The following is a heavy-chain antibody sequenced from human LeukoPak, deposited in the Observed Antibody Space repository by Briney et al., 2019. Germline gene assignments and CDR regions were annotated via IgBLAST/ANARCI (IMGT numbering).Heavy chain of an antibody. J-gene: IGHJ4*02. CDR3: AKTYHYYDSSGYLGGFDY. CDR2: ISGSGDTT. D-gene: IGHD3-22*01. V-gene: IGHV3-23*01. Sequence: GGSLRLSCAASGFTFSSYAMSWVRQAPGKGLEWVSTISGSGDTTYYADSVKGRFTISRDNAKNSLYLQMNSLRAEDTALYYCAKTYHYYDSSGYLGGFDYWGQGTLVTVSS. CDR1: GFTFSSYA.